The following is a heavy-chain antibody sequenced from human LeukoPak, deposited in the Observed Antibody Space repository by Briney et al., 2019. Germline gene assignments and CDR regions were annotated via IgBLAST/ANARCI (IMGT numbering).Heavy chain of an antibody. J-gene: IGHJ5*02. CDR2: INHRGFT. V-gene: IGHV4-34*01. CDR3: ARDYDYVWGRRNWFDP. CDR1: GGAFSGYS. D-gene: IGHD3-16*01. Sequence: SETLSLTCGVYGGAFSGYSWSWIRQPPGKGLEWIGEINHRGFTNSNPSLKSRDTISVDTSKNQFSLELNSVTPADTAVYYCARDYDYVWGRRNWFDPWGQGTLVTVSS.